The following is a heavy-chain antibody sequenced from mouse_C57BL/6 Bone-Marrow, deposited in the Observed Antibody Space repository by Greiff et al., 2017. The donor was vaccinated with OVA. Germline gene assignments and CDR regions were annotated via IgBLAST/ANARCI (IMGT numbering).Heavy chain of an antibody. CDR3: ARRRLLPDYYAMDY. CDR1: GFTFSDYE. J-gene: IGHJ4*01. Sequence: EVKVVESGGGLVKPGGSLKLSCAASGFTFSDYEMHWVRQAPEKGLEWVAYISSGSSTIYYADTVKGRFTISRDNAKNTLFLQMTSLRSEDTAMYYCARRRLLPDYYAMDYWGQGTSVTVSS. CDR2: ISSGSSTI. D-gene: IGHD1-1*01. V-gene: IGHV5-17*01.